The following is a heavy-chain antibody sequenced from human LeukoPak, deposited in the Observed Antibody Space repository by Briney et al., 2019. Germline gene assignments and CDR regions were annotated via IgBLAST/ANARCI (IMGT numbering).Heavy chain of an antibody. CDR3: AKDGRGIAANFDY. CDR2: ISGSGGST. D-gene: IGHD6-13*01. Sequence: GGSLRLSCAASGFTFSNYGMHWVRQAPGKGLEWVSAISGSGGSTYYADSVKGRFTISRDNSKNTLYLQMNSLRAEDTAVYYCAKDGRGIAANFDYWGQGTLVTVSS. CDR1: GFTFSNYG. V-gene: IGHV3-23*01. J-gene: IGHJ4*02.